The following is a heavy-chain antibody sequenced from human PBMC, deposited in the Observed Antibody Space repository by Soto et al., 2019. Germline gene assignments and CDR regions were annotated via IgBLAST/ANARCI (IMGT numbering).Heavy chain of an antibody. Sequence: GGALRLSSAASGFALRGGAVHSVRQAPGKGRECVALISYDGRDKYYADSVKGRFSISRDNSKNTLYLQMNSLRLEYSAVYYCARGWWYDAFHVWGQGSTVTVSS. D-gene: IGHD2-15*01. CDR1: GFALRGGA. V-gene: IGHV3-30*04. CDR2: ISYDGRDK. J-gene: IGHJ3*01. CDR3: ARGWWYDAFHV.